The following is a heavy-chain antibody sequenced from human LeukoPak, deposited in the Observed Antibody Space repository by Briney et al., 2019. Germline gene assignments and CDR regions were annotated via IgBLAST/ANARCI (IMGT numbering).Heavy chain of an antibody. D-gene: IGHD6-19*01. J-gene: IGHJ4*02. Sequence: GGSLTLSCAASGFTFSSYAMNWVRQAPGKGLEWVSSISSSSSYIYYADSVKGRFTISRDNAKNSLYLQMNSLRAEDTAVYYCARSPLAVAGGEFDYWGQGTLVTVSS. CDR2: ISSSSSYI. V-gene: IGHV3-21*01. CDR1: GFTFSSYA. CDR3: ARSPLAVAGGEFDY.